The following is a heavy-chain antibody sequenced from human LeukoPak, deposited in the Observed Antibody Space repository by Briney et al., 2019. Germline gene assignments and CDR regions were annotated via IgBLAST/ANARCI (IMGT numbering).Heavy chain of an antibody. CDR1: GFTFGDYA. Sequence: GRSLRLSCTASGFTFGDYAMSWVRQAPGKGLEWVGFIRSKAYGGTTEYAASVKGRFTISRDDSRSIAYLQMNSLKTEDTAVYYCTRDTDDYYGSGSLDYWGQGTLVTVSS. J-gene: IGHJ4*02. D-gene: IGHD3-10*01. V-gene: IGHV3-49*04. CDR2: IRSKAYGGTT. CDR3: TRDTDDYYGSGSLDY.